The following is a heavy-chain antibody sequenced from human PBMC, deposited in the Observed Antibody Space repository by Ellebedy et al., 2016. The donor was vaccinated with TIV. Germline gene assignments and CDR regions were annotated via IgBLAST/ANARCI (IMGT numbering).Heavy chain of an antibody. Sequence: GESLKISCAASGFTFSSYWMHWVRQAPGKGLVWVSRINSDGSSTSYADSVKGRFTISRDNAKNTLYLQMNSLRAEDTAVYYCARVGTGEEMATIRDAFDIWGQGTMVTVSS. CDR1: GFTFSSYW. D-gene: IGHD5-24*01. J-gene: IGHJ3*02. CDR3: ARVGTGEEMATIRDAFDI. V-gene: IGHV3-74*01. CDR2: INSDGSST.